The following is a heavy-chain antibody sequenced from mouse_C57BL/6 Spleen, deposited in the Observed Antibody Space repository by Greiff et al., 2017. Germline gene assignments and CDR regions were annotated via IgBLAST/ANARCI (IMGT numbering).Heavy chain of an antibody. D-gene: IGHD1-1*01. CDR3: TRASFITTVVGGYFDV. Sequence: EVQLQESGEGLVKPGGSLKLSCAASGFTFSSYAMSWVRQTPEKRLEWVAYISRGGDYIYYADTVKGRFTISRDNARNTLYLQMSSLKSEDTAMYYCTRASFITTVVGGYFDVWGTGTTVTVSS. J-gene: IGHJ1*03. CDR2: ISRGGDYI. CDR1: GFTFSSYA. V-gene: IGHV5-9-1*02.